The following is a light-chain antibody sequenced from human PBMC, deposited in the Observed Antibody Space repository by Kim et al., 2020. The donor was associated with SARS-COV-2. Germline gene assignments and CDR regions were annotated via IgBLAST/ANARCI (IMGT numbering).Light chain of an antibody. V-gene: IGKV3-20*01. CDR2: GAS. Sequence: EIVLTQSPGTLSLSPGERAILSCRASQSVSSSYLDWCQQKPGQAPRLLIHGASSRATGIPDRFSGSGSGTDFSLTISRLEPEDFAVYYCQQYGSSPRTFGQGTKLEI. CDR1: QSVSSSY. J-gene: IGKJ2*01. CDR3: QQYGSSPRT.